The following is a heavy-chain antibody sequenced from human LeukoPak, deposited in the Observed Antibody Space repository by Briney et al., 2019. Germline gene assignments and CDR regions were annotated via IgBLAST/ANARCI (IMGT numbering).Heavy chain of an antibody. CDR3: ARKPRFGRVDY. CDR1: GGSISSYY. D-gene: IGHD3-3*01. Sequence: SEILSLTCTVSGGSISSYYWSWIRQPPGKGLEWIGYIYYSGSTNYNPSLKSRVTISVDTSKNQFSLKLSSVTAADTAVYYCARKPRFGRVDYWGQGTLVTVSS. CDR2: IYYSGST. J-gene: IGHJ4*02. V-gene: IGHV4-59*01.